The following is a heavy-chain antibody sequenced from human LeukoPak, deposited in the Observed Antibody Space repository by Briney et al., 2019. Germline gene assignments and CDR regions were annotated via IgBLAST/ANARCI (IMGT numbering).Heavy chain of an antibody. CDR1: GYSISSSHW. CDR3: ARNQAVAGNHGAMDI. Sequence: SETLSLTCDVSGYSISSSHWWGWFRQPPGKGLEWIGYIYYSGSAYYNTSLNSRITMSVDTSKNQFSLKATSVTALDTAVYYCARNQAVAGNHGAMDIWGQGTMVTVSS. CDR2: IYYSGSA. J-gene: IGHJ3*02. D-gene: IGHD6-19*01. V-gene: IGHV4-28*01.